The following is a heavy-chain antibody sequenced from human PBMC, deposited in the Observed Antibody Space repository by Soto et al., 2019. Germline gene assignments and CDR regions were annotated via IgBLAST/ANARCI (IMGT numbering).Heavy chain of an antibody. CDR3: ARDPLSYGDYAQTYWYFDL. J-gene: IGHJ2*01. Sequence: EVQLLESGGGLVQPGGSLRLSCAASGFTFSNYAMNWVRLAPGKGLEWVSAIGGRGDRTYYVDSVKGRFTTSRDNSKNTLYLQMNSLRAEDTAIYYCARDPLSYGDYAQTYWYFDLWGRGTRVTVSS. CDR2: IGGRGDRT. CDR1: GFTFSNYA. V-gene: IGHV3-23*01. D-gene: IGHD4-17*01.